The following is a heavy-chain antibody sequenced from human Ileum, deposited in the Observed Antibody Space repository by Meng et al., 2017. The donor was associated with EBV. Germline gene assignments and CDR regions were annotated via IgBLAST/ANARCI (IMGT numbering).Heavy chain of an antibody. CDR1: XDSISSFYY. D-gene: IGHD3-10*01. V-gene: IGHV4-39*02. Sequence: QLQLRESGPGQVKPSXXLSLTCTVSXDSISSFYYWGWIRQPPGRGLEWIGSVHYTGSTYYSPSLKSRVTVSVDTSKNQFSLRLTSVTAADTAVYYCARDGGGGSGSYYRWFESWGQGTLVTVSS. CDR3: ARDGGGGSGSYYRWFES. J-gene: IGHJ5*01. CDR2: VHYTGST.